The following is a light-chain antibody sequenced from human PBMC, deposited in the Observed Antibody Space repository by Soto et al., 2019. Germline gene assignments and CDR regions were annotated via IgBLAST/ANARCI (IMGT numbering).Light chain of an antibody. J-gene: IGKJ2*01. Sequence: DIQMTQSPSTLSASGGDRVTITCRASQSVSSWLAWYQHKPGKAPKLLIYDASTLESGVPSRFSGSGSGTEFTLTISSLQPDDFATYFCQQYHPSSPYTFGQWTKLEI. CDR1: QSVSSW. CDR2: DAS. V-gene: IGKV1-5*01. CDR3: QQYHPSSPYT.